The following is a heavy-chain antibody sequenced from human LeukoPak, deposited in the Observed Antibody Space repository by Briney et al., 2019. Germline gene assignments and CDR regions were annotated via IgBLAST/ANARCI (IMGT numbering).Heavy chain of an antibody. V-gene: IGHV1-3*03. CDR1: GYTFTSYA. J-gene: IGHJ2*01. CDR2: INAGNGNT. Sequence: ASVKVSCKASGYTFTSYAMYWVRQAPGQRLEWMGWINAGNGNTKYSQEFQGRVTITRDTSASTAYMELSSLRSEDMAVYYCARDSGSYSWYFDLWGRGTLVTVSS. CDR3: ARDSGSYSWYFDL. D-gene: IGHD1-26*01.